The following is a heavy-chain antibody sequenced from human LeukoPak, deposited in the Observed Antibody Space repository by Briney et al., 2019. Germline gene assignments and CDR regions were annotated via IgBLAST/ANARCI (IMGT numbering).Heavy chain of an antibody. V-gene: IGHV4-59*12. CDR3: ARLRFLEWLTQYYYYGMDV. J-gene: IGHJ6*02. D-gene: IGHD3-3*01. Sequence: SETLSLTCTVSGGSISSYYWSWVRQPPGRGLEWIGYIYYSGTTNYNPSFKTRGTISVDTSKNQFSLKLRSVTAADTAVYYCARLRFLEWLTQYYYYGMDVWGQGTTVTVSS. CDR1: GGSISSYY. CDR2: IYYSGTT.